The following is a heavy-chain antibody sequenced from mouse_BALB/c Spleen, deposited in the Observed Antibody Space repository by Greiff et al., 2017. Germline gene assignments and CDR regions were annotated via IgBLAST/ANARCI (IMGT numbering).Heavy chain of an antibody. CDR1: GYAFTNYL. CDR3: ARLHYYGSTGFAY. CDR2: INPGSGGT. J-gene: IGHJ3*01. V-gene: IGHV1-54*03. Sequence: LQESGAELVRPGTSVKVSCKASGYAFTNYLIEWVKQRPGQGLEWIGVINPGSGGTNYNEKFKGKATLTADKSSSTAYMQLSSLTSDDSAVYFCARLHYYGSTGFAYWGQGTLVTVSA. D-gene: IGHD1-1*01.